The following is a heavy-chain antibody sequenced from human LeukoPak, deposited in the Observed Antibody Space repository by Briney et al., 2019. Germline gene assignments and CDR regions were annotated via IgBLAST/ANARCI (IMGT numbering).Heavy chain of an antibody. CDR1: GFTFSRYG. D-gene: IGHD5-12*01. V-gene: IGHV3-33*01. Sequence: GGSLRLSCAASGFTFSRYGMHWVRQAPGKGLDWVAVIWYDGSHQHYSDSVKGRFTVPRDNYNNTLYLQMNSLRAEDTAVYYCARDVMSGGGYDPHNGMDVWGHGTTVTVSS. CDR2: IWYDGSHQ. CDR3: ARDVMSGGGYDPHNGMDV. J-gene: IGHJ6*02.